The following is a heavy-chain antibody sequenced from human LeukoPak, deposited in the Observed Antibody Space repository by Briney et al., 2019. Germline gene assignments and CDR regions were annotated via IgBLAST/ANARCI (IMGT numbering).Heavy chain of an antibody. J-gene: IGHJ5*02. V-gene: IGHV4-61*02. Sequence: SETLSLTCTVSGGSISSGSYYWSWIRQPAGKGLEWIGRIYTSGSTNYNPSLKSRVTISVDTSKNQFSLKLSSVTAADTAVYYCARVQLIVGATGRWFDPWGQGTLVTVSS. CDR2: IYTSGST. CDR1: GGSISSGSYY. D-gene: IGHD1-26*01. CDR3: ARVQLIVGATGRWFDP.